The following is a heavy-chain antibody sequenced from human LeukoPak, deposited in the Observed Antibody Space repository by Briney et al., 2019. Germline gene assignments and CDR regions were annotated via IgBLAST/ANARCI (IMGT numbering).Heavy chain of an antibody. CDR2: IYSGGST. CDR3: ARDRLGAFDI. Sequence: AGGSLRLSCAASGFTVSSNYMSWVRQAPGKGLEWVSVIYSGGSTYYADSVKGRFTISRDNSKNTLYLQMNSLRAEDTAVYYCARDRLGAFDIWGQGTMVTVSS. J-gene: IGHJ3*02. V-gene: IGHV3-53*01. CDR1: GFTVSSNY. D-gene: IGHD3-16*01.